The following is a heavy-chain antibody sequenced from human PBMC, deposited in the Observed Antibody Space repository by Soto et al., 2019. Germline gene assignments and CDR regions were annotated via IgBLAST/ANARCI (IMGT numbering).Heavy chain of an antibody. V-gene: IGHV4-34*02. CDR1: GGSFSGYS. CDR2: INYTGTT. CDR3: AREGGSGWYYYDY. Sequence: QVQLQQWGAGLLKPSETLSLTCAVNGGSFSGYSWTWIRQAPGKGLDWIGEINYTGTTNYSPSVKSRVTLSVDTSKNQFSLELRSVSAADTAVYYSAREGGSGWYYYDYWGHGTLVTVSS. J-gene: IGHJ4*01. D-gene: IGHD6-19*01.